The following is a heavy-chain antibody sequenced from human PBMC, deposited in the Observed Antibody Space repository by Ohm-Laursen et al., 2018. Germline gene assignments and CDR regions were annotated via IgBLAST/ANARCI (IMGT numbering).Heavy chain of an antibody. CDR2: ISGSGGNP. D-gene: IGHD3-22*01. Sequence: SLRLSCAASGFTFSSYAMSWVRQAPGKGLEWVSAISGSGGNPYYADSVKGRFTISRDNSRDTLYLQMNSLRAEDTALYYCAKGSTSVGYYYVGYWGQGTLVTVSS. V-gene: IGHV3-23*01. J-gene: IGHJ4*02. CDR3: AKGSTSVGYYYVGY. CDR1: GFTFSSYA.